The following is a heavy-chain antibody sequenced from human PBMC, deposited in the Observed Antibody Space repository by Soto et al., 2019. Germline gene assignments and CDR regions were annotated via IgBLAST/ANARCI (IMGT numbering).Heavy chain of an antibody. Sequence: GGSLRLSCAASGFTFSSYSMNWVRQAPGKGLEWVSSISSSSSYIYYADSVKGRFTISGDNAKNSLYLQMNSLRAEDTAVYYCASDIVVVPAAGGFGYYYGMDVGGQGTTVTVSS. CDR1: GFTFSSYS. CDR3: ASDIVVVPAAGGFGYYYGMDV. CDR2: ISSSSSYI. V-gene: IGHV3-21*01. J-gene: IGHJ6*02. D-gene: IGHD2-2*01.